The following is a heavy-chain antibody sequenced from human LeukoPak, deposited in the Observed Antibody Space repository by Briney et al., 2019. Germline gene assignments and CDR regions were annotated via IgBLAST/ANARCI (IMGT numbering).Heavy chain of an antibody. V-gene: IGHV1-8*03. CDR3: ARAVPLATDNLYFDY. D-gene: IGHD5-12*01. CDR1: GYTFTSYD. Sequence: ASVKVSCKASGYTFTSYDINWVRQATGQGLEWMGWMNPNSGNTGYAQKFQGRVTITRNTSISTACMELSSLRSEDTAVYYCARAVPLATDNLYFDYWGQGTLVTVSS. J-gene: IGHJ4*02. CDR2: MNPNSGNT.